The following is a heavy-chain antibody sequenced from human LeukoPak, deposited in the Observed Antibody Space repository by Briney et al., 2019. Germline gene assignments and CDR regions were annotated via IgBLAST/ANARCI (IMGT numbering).Heavy chain of an antibody. J-gene: IGHJ4*02. D-gene: IGHD3-22*01. CDR2: IRWNSGGI. V-gene: IGHV3-9*01. CDR1: GFTFDDYA. CDR3: ANGDDSSGYYYSWTH. Sequence: PGRSLRLSCAASGFTFDDYAMHWVRQAPGKGLEWDSGIRWNSGGIAYADSVKGRFTISRDNAKNSLYLQINSLRPEDTALYYCANGDDSSGYYYSWTHWGQGTLVTVSS.